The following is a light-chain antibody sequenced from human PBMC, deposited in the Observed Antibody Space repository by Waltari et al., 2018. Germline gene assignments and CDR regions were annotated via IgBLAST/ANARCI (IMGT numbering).Light chain of an antibody. CDR2: KDT. V-gene: IGLV3-27*01. CDR1: LLATKY. Sequence: SYELTQPSSVSVSPGQTARITCSGDLLATKYARWFQQKAGQAPLLLIYKDTERSSGIPERFSGSTSGTTVTLTISGAQVEDEADYYCFSVTDNNWVFGGGTKLTVL. CDR3: FSVTDNNWV. J-gene: IGLJ3*02.